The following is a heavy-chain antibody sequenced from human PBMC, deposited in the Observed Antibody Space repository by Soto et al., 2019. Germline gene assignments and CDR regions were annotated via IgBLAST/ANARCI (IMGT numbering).Heavy chain of an antibody. Sequence: PSETLSLTCAVYGGSFSGYYWSWIRQPPGKGLEWIGEINHSGSTNYNPSLKSRVTISVDTSKNQFSLKLSSVTAADTAVYYCATNTPRYSGYDYHYWGQGTLVTVSS. CDR2: INHSGST. D-gene: IGHD5-12*01. CDR1: GGSFSGYY. V-gene: IGHV4-34*01. J-gene: IGHJ4*02. CDR3: ATNTPRYSGYDYHY.